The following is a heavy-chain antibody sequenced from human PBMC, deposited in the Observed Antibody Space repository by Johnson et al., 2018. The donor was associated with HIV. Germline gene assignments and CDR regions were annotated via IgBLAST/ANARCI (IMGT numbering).Heavy chain of an antibody. CDR3: ARDPGGAAVAGDAFDI. Sequence: VLMVESGGGVVRPGGSLRLSCAASGFTFDDYGMSWVRQAPGKGLEWVSGINWNGGSTGYADSVKGRFTISRDNAKNSLYLQMNSLRAEDTALYYCARDPGGAAVAGDAFDIWGQGTMVTVSS. J-gene: IGHJ3*02. CDR1: GFTFDDYG. D-gene: IGHD6-13*01. CDR2: INWNGGST. V-gene: IGHV3-20*04.